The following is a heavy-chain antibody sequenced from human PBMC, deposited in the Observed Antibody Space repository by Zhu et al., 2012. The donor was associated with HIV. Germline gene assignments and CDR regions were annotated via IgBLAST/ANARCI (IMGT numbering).Heavy chain of an antibody. Sequence: QVHLQQWGAGLLKPSETLSLTCAVYGGSLSGNYWTWIRQPPGKGLEWIGEINHSGNTNYNASLKSRVTISLDTSKNQFSLKLSSVTAADTAVYYCARFVGDSGSYYRSWVDYWGQGTLVTVSS. V-gene: IGHV4-34*02. CDR1: GGSLSGNY. J-gene: IGHJ4*02. D-gene: IGHD1-26*01. CDR2: INHSGNT. CDR3: ARFVGDSGSYYRSWVDY.